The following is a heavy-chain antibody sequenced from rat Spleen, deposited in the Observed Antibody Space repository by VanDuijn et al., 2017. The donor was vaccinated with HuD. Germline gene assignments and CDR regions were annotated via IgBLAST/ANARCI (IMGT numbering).Heavy chain of an antibody. CDR2: ISTGGGNT. Sequence: EVQLVESGGGLVQPGRSLKLSCAASGFTFSNYDMAWVRQAPTKGLEWIASISTGGGNTYYRDSVKGRFTVSRENAKSTLYFLMDSLRSEDTATYYCVRQDTSGYSNWFAYWGQGALVTVSS. D-gene: IGHD4-3*01. V-gene: IGHV5-25*01. CDR3: VRQDTSGYSNWFAY. CDR1: GFTFSNYD. J-gene: IGHJ3*01.